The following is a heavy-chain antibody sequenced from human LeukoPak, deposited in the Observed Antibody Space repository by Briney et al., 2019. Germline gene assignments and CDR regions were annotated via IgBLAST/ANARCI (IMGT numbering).Heavy chain of an antibody. V-gene: IGHV1-69*13. J-gene: IGHJ3*02. Sequence: ASVKVSCKASGGTFSSYAISWVRQAPGQGLEWMGGIIPIFGTANYAQKFQGRVTITADESTSTAYTELSSLRSEDTAVYYCARKKGVVVVPAAMADAFDIWGQGTMVTVSS. CDR1: GGTFSSYA. CDR3: ARKKGVVVVPAAMADAFDI. CDR2: IIPIFGTA. D-gene: IGHD2-2*01.